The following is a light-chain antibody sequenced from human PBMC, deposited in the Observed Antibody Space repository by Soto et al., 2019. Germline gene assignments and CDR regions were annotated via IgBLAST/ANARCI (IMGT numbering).Light chain of an antibody. CDR3: QQYYITPWT. Sequence: DIVMTQSPDSLAVSLGERATINCKSSQSVLYSSNNKNYLAWYQQKPGQPPKLLIFSGSGSGTDFTLTISSLQAEDVAVYYCQQYYITPWTLGQGTKVEIK. J-gene: IGKJ1*01. CDR1: QSVLYSSNNKNY. V-gene: IGKV4-1*01.